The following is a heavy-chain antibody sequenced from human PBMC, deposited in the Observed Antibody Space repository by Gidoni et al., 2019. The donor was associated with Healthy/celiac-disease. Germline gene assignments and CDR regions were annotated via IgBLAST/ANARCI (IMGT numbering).Heavy chain of an antibody. D-gene: IGHD3-10*01. Sequence: LSLTCTVSGGSISSGGYYWSWIRQQPGKGLEWIGYILYSGSTYYHPSLKSRFTISVDTFKNQFSLKLSFVTAADTAVDYCARGGEITRVRGVRGTDYYYGMDVWGQGTMVTVSS. V-gene: IGHV4-31*03. CDR2: ILYSGST. CDR1: GGSISSGGYY. CDR3: ARGGEITRVRGVRGTDYYYGMDV. J-gene: IGHJ6*02.